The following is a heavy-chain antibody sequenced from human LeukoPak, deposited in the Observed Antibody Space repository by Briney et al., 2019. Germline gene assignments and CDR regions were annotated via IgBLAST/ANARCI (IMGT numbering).Heavy chain of an antibody. Sequence: PSETLSLTCAVYGGSFSGYYWSWIRQPPGKGLEWIGEINHSGSTNYNPSLKSRVTISVDTSKNQFSLKLSSVTAADTAVYYCARGRRITMIVVVITMNAFDIWGQGTMVTVSS. CDR2: INHSGST. V-gene: IGHV4-34*01. CDR1: GGSFSGYY. J-gene: IGHJ3*02. D-gene: IGHD3-22*01. CDR3: ARGRRITMIVVVITMNAFDI.